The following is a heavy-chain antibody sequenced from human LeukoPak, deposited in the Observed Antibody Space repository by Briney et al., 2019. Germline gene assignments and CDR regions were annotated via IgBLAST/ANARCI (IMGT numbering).Heavy chain of an antibody. J-gene: IGHJ3*02. V-gene: IGHV4-39*01. CDR1: VGSISSCSYY. D-gene: IGHD3-10*01. CDR3: ARQAGSGSTKVIDI. CDR2: IHYSGST. Sequence: AETLSLTCSVSVGSISSCSYYWGWSRQPPGKGLEWIGSIHYSGSTYYNPSLESRVTISVDTPKNQFSLKLSSVTAADTAVYYCARQAGSGSTKVIDIWGQGTMVTVSS.